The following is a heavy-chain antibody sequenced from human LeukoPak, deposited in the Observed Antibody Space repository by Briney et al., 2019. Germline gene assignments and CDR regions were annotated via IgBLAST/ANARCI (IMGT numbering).Heavy chain of an antibody. CDR3: ARGTVTSRTWYFDL. V-gene: IGHV3-30*04. CDR1: GFTFSGSA. J-gene: IGHJ2*01. CDR2: ISYDGSNK. Sequence: GGSLRLSCAASGFTFSGSAMHWVRQAPGKGLGWVAVISYDGSNKFYADSVKGRFTFSRDNSKNTLYLQMNSLRAEETAVYYCARGTVTSRTWYFDLWGRGTLVTVSS. D-gene: IGHD4-17*01.